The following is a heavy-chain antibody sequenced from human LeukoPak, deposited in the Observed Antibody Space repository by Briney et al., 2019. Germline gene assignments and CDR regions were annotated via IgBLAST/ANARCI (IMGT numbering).Heavy chain of an antibody. J-gene: IGHJ4*02. CDR1: GFTFSSHG. D-gene: IGHD3-16*01. Sequence: GGSLRLSCVASGFTFSSHGMNWVRQAPGKGLEWVSGITSGTRTYYADSVKGRFAISRDNSKNTLYLQMNSLRAEDTAVYYCATSKGYDYVWGALGYWGQGTLVTVSS. CDR3: ATSKGYDYVWGALGY. V-gene: IGHV3-23*01. CDR2: ITSGTRT.